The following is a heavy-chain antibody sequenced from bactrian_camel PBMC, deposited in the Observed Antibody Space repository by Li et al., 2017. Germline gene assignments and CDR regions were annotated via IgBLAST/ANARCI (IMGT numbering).Heavy chain of an antibody. D-gene: IGHD5*01. CDR1: GFTFSDYD. J-gene: IGHJ4*01. Sequence: VQLVESGGGLVQPGGSLQLSCAASGFTFSDYDMTWVRQSPGKGVYWVSTINSRGTTYYTAAAKGRFTISRDNAKNTVYLQMNSLKSEDTALYYCVTRAREVGWGLFRYWGQGTQVTVS. CDR3: VTRAREVGWGLFRY. V-gene: IGHV3S40*01. CDR2: INSRGTT.